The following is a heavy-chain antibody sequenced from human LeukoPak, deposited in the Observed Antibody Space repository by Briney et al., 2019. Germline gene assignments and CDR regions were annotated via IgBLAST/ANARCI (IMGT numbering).Heavy chain of an antibody. CDR3: ARETVFGVVIPTYYFDY. Sequence: PGGSLRLSCAASGFTFSSYWMSWVRQAPGKGLEWVANTKQDGSEKYYVDSVKGRFTISRDNAKNSLYLQMNSLRAEDTAVYYCARETVFGVVIPTYYFDYWGQGTLVTVSS. CDR2: TKQDGSEK. CDR1: GFTFSSYW. D-gene: IGHD3-3*01. J-gene: IGHJ4*02. V-gene: IGHV3-7*01.